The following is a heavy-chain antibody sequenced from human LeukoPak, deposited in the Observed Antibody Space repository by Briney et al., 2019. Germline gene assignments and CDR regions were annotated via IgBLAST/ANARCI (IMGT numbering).Heavy chain of an antibody. CDR2: IYNSGTT. CDR1: GGSIRSNRYC. D-gene: IGHD3-22*01. J-gene: IGHJ5*02. CDR3: AHHWKSVVARAPGFFDP. Sequence: SETLSLTCGVSGGSIRSNRYCWGWLRQAPGKGLEWIATIYNSGTTYYNPSCKSRVTISADTSKNQFYLQLFSVTAAATALYYCAHHWKSVVARAPGFFDPWGQGTLVTVSS. V-gene: IGHV4-39*01.